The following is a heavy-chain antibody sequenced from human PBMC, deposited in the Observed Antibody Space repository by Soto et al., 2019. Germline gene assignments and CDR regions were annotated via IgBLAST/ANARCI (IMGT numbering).Heavy chain of an antibody. V-gene: IGHV3-9*02. D-gene: IGHD3-10*01. J-gene: IGHJ4*02. CDR2: IYWNSNRI. CDR1: GFTSDDYA. Sequence: EVQLVESGGGLVQPGRSLRLSCAASGFTSDDYAMHWVRQAPGKGLEWVSGIYWNSNRIDYVDSVKGRFIISRDNAKNSRYLQMNRLRAEDTALYYCIKETSPGGIDHWGQGTLVTVSS. CDR3: IKETSPGGIDH.